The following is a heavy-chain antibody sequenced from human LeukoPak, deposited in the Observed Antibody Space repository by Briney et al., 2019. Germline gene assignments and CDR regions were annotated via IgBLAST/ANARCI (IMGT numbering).Heavy chain of an antibody. CDR3: ALRGSGSYEGYFDY. Sequence: GASVKVSCKASGYTFTSYGISWVRQAPGQGLEWMGWINPNSGGTNYAQKFQGRVTMTRDTSISTAYMELSRLRSDDTAVYYCALRGSGSYEGYFDYWGQGTLVTVSS. CDR2: INPNSGGT. J-gene: IGHJ4*02. CDR1: GYTFTSYG. V-gene: IGHV1-2*02. D-gene: IGHD3-10*01.